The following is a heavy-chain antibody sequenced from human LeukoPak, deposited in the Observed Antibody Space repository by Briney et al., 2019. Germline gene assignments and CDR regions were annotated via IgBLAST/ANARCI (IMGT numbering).Heavy chain of an antibody. Sequence: SETLSLTCTVSGGSISSSTYYWGWIRQPPGKGLEYIGRISYSGNTYYNPSLRSRVTMSVDTSKNQFSLKVSSVTAADTAVYYCASRDREAYNSFDFWGQGTLVTVFS. CDR3: ASRDREAYNSFDF. CDR1: GGSISSSTYY. D-gene: IGHD5-24*01. V-gene: IGHV4-39*01. J-gene: IGHJ4*02. CDR2: ISYSGNT.